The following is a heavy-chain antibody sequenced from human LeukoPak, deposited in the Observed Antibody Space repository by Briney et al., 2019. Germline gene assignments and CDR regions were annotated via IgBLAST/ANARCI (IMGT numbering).Heavy chain of an antibody. CDR2: IIPILGIA. V-gene: IGHV1-69*04. D-gene: IGHD3-10*01. Sequence: GSSVKVSCKASGGTFSSYAISWVRQAPGQGLEWMGRIIPILGIANYAQKFQGRVTITADKSTSTAYMELSSLRSEDTAVYYCARLYGSGSPRLYGMDVWGQGTTVTVSS. J-gene: IGHJ6*02. CDR1: GGTFSSYA. CDR3: ARLYGSGSPRLYGMDV.